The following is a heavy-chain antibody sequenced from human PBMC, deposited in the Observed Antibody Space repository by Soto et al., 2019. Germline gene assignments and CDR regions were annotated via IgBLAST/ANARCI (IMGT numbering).Heavy chain of an antibody. V-gene: IGHV3-30-3*01. CDR3: VRDKSPYSSGWHNRHFDS. Sequence: QVQLVESGGGVVQPGRSLRLSCAASGFTFSSYAMHWVRQAPGKGLEWVAVISYDGSNKYYADSVKGRFTISRDTSKTLYLQKNSLGAEDTAVYYCVRDKSPYSSGWHNRHFDSWGQGTLVTVSS. CDR1: GFTFSSYA. J-gene: IGHJ4*02. CDR2: ISYDGSNK. D-gene: IGHD6-19*01.